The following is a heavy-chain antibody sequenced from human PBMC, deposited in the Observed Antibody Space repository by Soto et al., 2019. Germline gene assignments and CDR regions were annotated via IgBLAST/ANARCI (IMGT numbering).Heavy chain of an antibody. CDR2: INPNSGGT. CDR3: ARDRPYYHSYYGMDV. V-gene: IGHV1-2*04. J-gene: IGHJ6*02. Sequence: ASVKVSCKASGYTFTGYYMHWVRQAPGQGLEWMGWINPNSGGTNYAQKFQGWVTMTRDTSISTAYMELSRLRSDDTAVYYCARDRPYYHSYYGMDVWGQGTTVTVSS. CDR1: GYTFTGYY. D-gene: IGHD3-16*01.